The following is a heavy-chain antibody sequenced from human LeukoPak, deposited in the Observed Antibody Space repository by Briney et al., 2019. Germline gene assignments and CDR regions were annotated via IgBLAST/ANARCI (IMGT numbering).Heavy chain of an antibody. CDR2: ISSSSSYI. CDR3: AREYSMGPALYYYGMDV. D-gene: IGHD6-13*01. J-gene: IGHJ6*02. V-gene: IGHV3-21*01. Sequence: GGSLRLSCAASGSTFSSYSMNWVRQAPGKGLEWVSSISSSSSYIYYADSVKGRFTISRDNAKNSLYLQMNSLRAEDTAVYYCAREYSMGPALYYYGMDVWGQGTTVTVSS. CDR1: GSTFSSYS.